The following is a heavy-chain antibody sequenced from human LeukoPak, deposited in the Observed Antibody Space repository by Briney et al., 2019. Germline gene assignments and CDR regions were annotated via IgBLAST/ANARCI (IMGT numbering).Heavy chain of an antibody. V-gene: IGHV1-2*04. CDR3: ARHTVVNAFDI. Sequence: ASVKLSCKASGYTFTGYYMHWVRQAPGQGLEWMGWINPNSGGTNYAQKFQGWVTMTRDTSISTAYMELSRLRSDDTAVYYYARHTVVNAFDIWGQGTMVTVSS. CDR2: INPNSGGT. J-gene: IGHJ3*02. D-gene: IGHD4-23*01. CDR1: GYTFTGYY.